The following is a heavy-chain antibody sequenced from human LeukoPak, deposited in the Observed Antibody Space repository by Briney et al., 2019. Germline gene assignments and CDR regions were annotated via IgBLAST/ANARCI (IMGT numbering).Heavy chain of an antibody. CDR1: GYTLTELS. CDR2: FDPEDGET. V-gene: IGHV1-24*01. Sequence: ASVKVSCKVSGYTLTELSMHWVRQAPGKGLEWMGGFDPEDGETICAQKFQGRVTMTEDTSTDTAYMEPSSLRSEDTAVYYCATGVDYYYYMDVWGKGTTVTVSS. J-gene: IGHJ6*03. CDR3: ATGVDYYYYMDV.